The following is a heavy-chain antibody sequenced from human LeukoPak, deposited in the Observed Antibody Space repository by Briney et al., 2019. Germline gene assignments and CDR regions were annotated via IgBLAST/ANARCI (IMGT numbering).Heavy chain of an antibody. V-gene: IGHV3-74*01. CDR2: INRDGSST. CDR3: ARDRWDAFDI. D-gene: IGHD1-26*01. J-gene: IGHJ3*02. Sequence: PGGSLRLSCAASGFTFSSYWMHWVRQAPGKGLVWVSRINRDGSSTSYADSVKGRFTISRDNAKNTLYLQMNSLGAEDTAVFYCARDRWDAFDIWGQGTMVTVSS. CDR1: GFTFSSYW.